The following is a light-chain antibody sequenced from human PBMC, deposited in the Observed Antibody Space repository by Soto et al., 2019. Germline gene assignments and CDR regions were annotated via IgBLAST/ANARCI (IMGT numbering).Light chain of an antibody. CDR3: QQYGSSQT. CDR1: QSVSSSY. CDR2: GAS. Sequence: IMLTQSPGTLSLSPGERATLSCRASQSVSSSYLAWYQQKPGQAPRLLIYGASSRATGIPDRFSGSGSGTDFTLTISRLEPEDFAVYYCQQYGSSQTFDQGTKVDI. V-gene: IGKV3-20*01. J-gene: IGKJ1*01.